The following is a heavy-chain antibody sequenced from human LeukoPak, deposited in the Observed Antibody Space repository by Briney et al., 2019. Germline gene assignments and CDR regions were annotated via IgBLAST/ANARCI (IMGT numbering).Heavy chain of an antibody. CDR3: ARLRDSSGYGWFDP. CDR2: ISAYNGNT. Sequence: ASVKVSCKASGYTFTSYGTSWVRQAPGQGLEWMGWISAYNGNTNYAQKLQGRVTMTTDTSTSTAYMELRSLRSDDTAVYYCARLRDSSGYGWFDPWGQGTLVTVSS. J-gene: IGHJ5*02. CDR1: GYTFTSYG. D-gene: IGHD3-22*01. V-gene: IGHV1-18*01.